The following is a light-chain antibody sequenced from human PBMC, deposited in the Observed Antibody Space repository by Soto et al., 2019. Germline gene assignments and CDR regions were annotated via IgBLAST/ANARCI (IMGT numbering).Light chain of an antibody. CDR1: QSVNSY. CDR3: QQRSNWPPLIT. Sequence: PGARATLSCRASQSVNSYLAWYQQKPGQAPRLLIYDASNRATGIPARFSGSGSGTDFTLTISSLEPEDFAVYYCQQRSNWPPLITFGQGTRLEIK. V-gene: IGKV3-11*01. J-gene: IGKJ5*01. CDR2: DAS.